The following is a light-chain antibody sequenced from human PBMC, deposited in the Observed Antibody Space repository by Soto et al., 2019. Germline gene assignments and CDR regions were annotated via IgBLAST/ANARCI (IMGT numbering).Light chain of an antibody. CDR1: QTVSTNY. J-gene: IGKJ4*01. Sequence: EIVLTQSPGTLSLSPGETATLSCRASQTVSTNYLAWHQQKPGQAPRLLIYGASNRATGIPDRFSGSGSGTDFTLTISRLEPEDLAVYYCQQYCNSPVTFGGGTKVEIK. V-gene: IGKV3-20*01. CDR3: QQYCNSPVT. CDR2: GAS.